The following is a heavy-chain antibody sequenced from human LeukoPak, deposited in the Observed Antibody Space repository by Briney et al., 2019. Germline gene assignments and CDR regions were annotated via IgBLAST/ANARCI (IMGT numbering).Heavy chain of an antibody. CDR2: IYYSGST. CDR3: ARVVRGYSYGIVDY. J-gene: IGHJ4*02. Sequence: SETLSLTCTVSGGSISSYYWSWIRQPPGKGLEWIVYIYYSGSTNYNPSLKSRVTISVDTSKNQFSLKLSSVTAADTAVYYCARVVRGYSYGIVDYWGQGTLVTVSS. V-gene: IGHV4-59*01. CDR1: GGSISSYY. D-gene: IGHD5-18*01.